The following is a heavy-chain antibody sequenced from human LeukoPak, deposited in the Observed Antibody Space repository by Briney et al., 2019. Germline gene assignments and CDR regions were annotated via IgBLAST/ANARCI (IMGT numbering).Heavy chain of an antibody. CDR3: ARSARAEYYYYGMDV. V-gene: IGHV4-34*01. Sequence: PSETLSLTCTVSGGSVRSDSYYWSWIRQPPGKGLEWIGEINHSGSTNYNPSLKSRVTISVDTSKNQFSLKLSSVTAADTAVYFCARSARAEYYYYGMDVWGQGTTVTVSS. J-gene: IGHJ6*02. D-gene: IGHD4/OR15-4a*01. CDR2: INHSGST. CDR1: GGSVRSDSYY.